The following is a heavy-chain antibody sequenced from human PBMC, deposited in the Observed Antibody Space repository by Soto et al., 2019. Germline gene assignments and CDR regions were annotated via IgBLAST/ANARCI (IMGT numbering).Heavy chain of an antibody. J-gene: IGHJ3*02. CDR3: ARDLVGMEYCSSTSCPEAFAI. V-gene: IGHV1-18*01. Sequence: ASVKVSCKASGYTFTSYGISWVRQAPGKRLEWMGWISAYNGNTNYAQKFQGRVTITRDTSASTAYMELSSLRSEDTAVYYCARDLVGMEYCSSTSCPEAFAIWGQGTMVTVSS. D-gene: IGHD2-2*01. CDR2: ISAYNGNT. CDR1: GYTFTSYG.